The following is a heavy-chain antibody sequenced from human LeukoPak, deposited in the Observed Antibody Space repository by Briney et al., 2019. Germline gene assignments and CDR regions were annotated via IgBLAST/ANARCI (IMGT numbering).Heavy chain of an antibody. CDR3: ARYSGSSHFDY. J-gene: IGHJ4*02. CDR1: GFTVSSNY. V-gene: IGHV3-66*01. D-gene: IGHD1-26*01. Sequence: PGGSLRLSCAASGFTVSSNYMSWVRQAPGKGLEWVSVIYSGGSTYYADSVKGRFTISRDNSKNTLYLQMNSLRAEDTAVYYCARYSGSSHFDYWGQGTLVTVSS. CDR2: IYSGGST.